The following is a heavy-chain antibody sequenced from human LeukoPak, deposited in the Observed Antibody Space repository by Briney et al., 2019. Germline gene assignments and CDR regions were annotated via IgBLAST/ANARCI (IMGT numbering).Heavy chain of an antibody. CDR2: LYNTGNT. J-gene: IGHJ4*02. CDR1: GFTVNSNY. V-gene: IGHV3-53*01. D-gene: IGHD6-13*01. CDR3: ARLTPAAGRLYFVD. Sequence: GGSLRLSCAASGFTVNSNYLSWVRQAPGKGLEWVSTLYNTGNTYYANSVKGRFSISRDNSKNTLFLQMNSLRAEDTAVYYCARLTPAAGRLYFVDWGPGNLVTVSS.